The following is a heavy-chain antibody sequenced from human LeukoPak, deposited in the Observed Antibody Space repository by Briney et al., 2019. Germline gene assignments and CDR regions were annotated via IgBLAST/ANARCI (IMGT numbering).Heavy chain of an antibody. CDR1: GLTFSDYY. Sequence: PGGSLRLSCAASGLTFSDYYMSWIRQAPGKGLEWVSYISSSSSYTNYADSVKGRFTISRDNAKNSLYLQMNSLRAEDTAVYYCARVGRLGELSLRAFDYWGQGTLVTVSS. V-gene: IGHV3-11*06. D-gene: IGHD3-16*02. CDR3: ARVGRLGELSLRAFDY. CDR2: ISSSSSYT. J-gene: IGHJ4*02.